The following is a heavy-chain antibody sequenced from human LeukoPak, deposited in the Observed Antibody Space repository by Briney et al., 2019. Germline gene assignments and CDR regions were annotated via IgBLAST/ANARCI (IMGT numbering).Heavy chain of an antibody. CDR1: GGSITNYY. CDR3: ARLSKIATAGPNYYHSMDV. V-gene: IGHV4-59*01. Sequence: SETLSLTCTVSGGSITNYYWTWIRQPPGKGLEWIGYIYYNGSTNYNPSLKSRVTISVDTSKNQFSLRLSSVTAADTALYYCARLSKIATAGPNYYHSMDVWGQGTTVTVSS. J-gene: IGHJ6*02. D-gene: IGHD6-13*01. CDR2: IYYNGST.